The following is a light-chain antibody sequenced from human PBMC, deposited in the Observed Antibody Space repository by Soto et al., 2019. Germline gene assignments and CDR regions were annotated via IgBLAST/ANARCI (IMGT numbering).Light chain of an antibody. CDR3: TSYTVSSTLV. CDR2: DVT. Sequence: QSALTQPASLSGSPGQSITISCTGTSSDVGGYNYVSWYQQSPGKAPKLLVFDVTSRPSGVSNRFSGSKSGNTASLTISGLQAEDEADYYCTSYTVSSTLVFGTGTKLTVL. J-gene: IGLJ1*01. CDR1: SSDVGGYNY. V-gene: IGLV2-14*01.